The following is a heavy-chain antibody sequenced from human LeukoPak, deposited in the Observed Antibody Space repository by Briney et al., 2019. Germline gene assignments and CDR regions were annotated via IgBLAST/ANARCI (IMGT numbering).Heavy chain of an antibody. V-gene: IGHV3-23*01. Sequence: GGSLRLSCAASGFTFTNYAMSWVRQAPGKGLEWVSGIGGSGTSTYYADSVKGRFTISRDNSKNTLYLQMNSLRAEDTAVYYCAKESPGYSYGWYYYYGMDAWGQGTTVTVSS. D-gene: IGHD5-18*01. J-gene: IGHJ6*02. CDR1: GFTFTNYA. CDR3: AKESPGYSYGWYYYYGMDA. CDR2: IGGSGTST.